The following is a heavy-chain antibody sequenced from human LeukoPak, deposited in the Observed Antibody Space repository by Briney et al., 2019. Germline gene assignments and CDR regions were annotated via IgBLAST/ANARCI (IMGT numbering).Heavy chain of an antibody. Sequence: GASVKVSCKASGYTFTSYGISWVRQAPGKGLEWMGGFDPEDGETIYAQKFQGRVTMTEDTSTDTAYMELSSLRSEDTAVYYCATDLMTTVTTFGYYYGMDVWGQGTTVTVSS. CDR3: ATDLMTTVTTFGYYYGMDV. CDR1: GYTFTSYG. V-gene: IGHV1-24*01. CDR2: FDPEDGET. J-gene: IGHJ6*02. D-gene: IGHD4-17*01.